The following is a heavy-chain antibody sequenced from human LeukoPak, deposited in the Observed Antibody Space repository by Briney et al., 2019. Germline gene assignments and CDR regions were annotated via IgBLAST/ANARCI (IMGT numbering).Heavy chain of an antibody. J-gene: IGHJ6*03. CDR3: AKGGGGRLIYYYYMDV. V-gene: IGHV3-30*02. CDR1: GFTFSSYG. CDR2: IRYDGSNK. D-gene: IGHD3-16*01. Sequence: PGGSLRLSCAASGFTFSSYGVHWVRQAPGKGLEWVAFIRYDGSNKYYADSVKGRFTISRDNSKNTLYLQMNSLRAEDTAVYYCAKGGGGRLIYYYYMDVWGKGTTVTVSS.